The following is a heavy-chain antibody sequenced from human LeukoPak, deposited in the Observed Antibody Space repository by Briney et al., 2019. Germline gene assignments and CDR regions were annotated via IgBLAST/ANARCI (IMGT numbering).Heavy chain of an antibody. CDR3: AKRHPTSWYVVDY. D-gene: IGHD6-13*01. Sequence: GGSLRLSCAASGFTFSSYWMHWVRQAPGKGLVWVSRINSDGSSTSYADSVKGRFTISRDNAKNTLYLQMNSLRAEDTAVYYCAKRHPTSWYVVDYWGQGTLVTVSS. J-gene: IGHJ4*02. CDR1: GFTFSSYW. CDR2: INSDGSST. V-gene: IGHV3-74*01.